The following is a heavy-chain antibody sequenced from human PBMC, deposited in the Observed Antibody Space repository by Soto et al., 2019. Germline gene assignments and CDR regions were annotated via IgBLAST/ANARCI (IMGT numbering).Heavy chain of an antibody. CDR2: INPNNGGT. V-gene: IGHV1-2*02. D-gene: IGHD5-18*01. Sequence: QVQLVQSGAEVKKPGASVRVSCKASGYTFRDFYIQWVRQSPGQGLEWMGWINPNNGGTNYAQQFQGRVTMTRDTSISTAYMELSRLGSDDTAVYYCARSGYTYGRGPWWFDTWGQGTLVTVSS. CDR3: ARSGYTYGRGPWWFDT. J-gene: IGHJ5*02. CDR1: GYTFRDFY.